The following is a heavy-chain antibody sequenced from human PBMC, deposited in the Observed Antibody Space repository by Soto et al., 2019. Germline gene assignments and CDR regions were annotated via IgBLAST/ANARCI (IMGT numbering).Heavy chain of an antibody. J-gene: IGHJ4*02. CDR3: ANGLEDSTTPEFDF. V-gene: IGHV3-23*01. CDR2: ISGSGGST. D-gene: IGHD2-2*01. CDR1: GFTFSSYA. Sequence: GGSLRLSCAASGFTFSSYAMSWVRQAPGKGLEWVSAISGSGGSTYYADSVKGRFTISRDDSQNTLYLQMNSLRDDDSAVYYCANGLEDSTTPEFDFWGQGTLVTVSS.